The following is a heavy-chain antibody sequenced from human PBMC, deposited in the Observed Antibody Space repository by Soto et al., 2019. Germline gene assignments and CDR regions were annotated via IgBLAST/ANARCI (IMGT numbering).Heavy chain of an antibody. Sequence: QVQLVESGGGLVKPGGSLRLSCAASGFTFSDYYMSWIRQAPGKGLEWVSYIDSSSTYIHFADSVRGRFTISRDNAKNSLYLQMNSLRAEDTAVYYCARVGELLLADYWGQGTLVTVSS. J-gene: IGHJ4*02. D-gene: IGHD3-16*01. CDR2: IDSSSTYI. V-gene: IGHV3-11*06. CDR1: GFTFSDYY. CDR3: ARVGELLLADY.